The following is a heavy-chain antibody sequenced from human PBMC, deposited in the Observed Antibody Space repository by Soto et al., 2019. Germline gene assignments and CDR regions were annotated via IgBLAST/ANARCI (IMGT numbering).Heavy chain of an antibody. CDR3: AKGLRFLEWLLSSGMDV. Sequence: GGSLRLSCAASGFTFSSYGMHWVRQAPGKGLEWVAVISYDGSNKYYVDSVKGRFTISRDNSKNTLYLQMNSLRAEDTAVYYCAKGLRFLEWLLSSGMDVWGQGTTVTVSS. J-gene: IGHJ6*02. V-gene: IGHV3-30*18. D-gene: IGHD3-3*01. CDR1: GFTFSSYG. CDR2: ISYDGSNK.